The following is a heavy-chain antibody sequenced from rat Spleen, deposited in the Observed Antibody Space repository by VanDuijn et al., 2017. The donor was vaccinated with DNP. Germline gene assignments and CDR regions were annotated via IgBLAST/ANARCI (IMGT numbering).Heavy chain of an antibody. J-gene: IGHJ2*01. CDR3: AKDAGLTGDY. Sequence: EVQLVESGGGLVQPGNSLKLSCAASGFTFSDYAMAWVRQYPKKGLEWVATIVYDGRNTYYPDSVQGRFTISRDNAKNTLYLQMNSLRSEDTATYFCAKDAGLTGDYWGQGVMVTVSS. CDR2: IVYDGRNT. CDR1: GFTFSDYA. V-gene: IGHV5-17*01. D-gene: IGHD1-4*01.